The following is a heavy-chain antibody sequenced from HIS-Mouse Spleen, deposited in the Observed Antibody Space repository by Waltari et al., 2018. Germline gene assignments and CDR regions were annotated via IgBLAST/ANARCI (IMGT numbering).Heavy chain of an antibody. CDR3: ALLPAAFTY. J-gene: IGHJ4*02. Sequence: QLQLQESGPGLVKPSETLSLPCPVSGGSLSSSSYYWGWIRQPPGKGLGWIGSIYYSGSTYYNPSLKSRVTISVDTSKNQFSLKLSSVTTSPTSLYYCALLPAAFTYWGQGTLVTVSS. CDR1: GGSLSSSSYY. V-gene: IGHV4-39*07. D-gene: IGHD6-13*01. CDR2: IYYSGST.